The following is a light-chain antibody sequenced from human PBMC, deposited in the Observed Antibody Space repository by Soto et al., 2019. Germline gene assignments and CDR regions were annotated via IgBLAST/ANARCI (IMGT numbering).Light chain of an antibody. V-gene: IGLV1-40*01. Sequence: QSVLTLPPSVSGAPGQRVTISCTGSSSNIGADYDVHWYQQLPGTAPKLLIYDNTNRPSGVPDRFSGSKSGTSASLAITGLQAEDEADYYCQSFDSSLNERVFGGGTKLTVL. CDR3: QSFDSSLNERV. CDR2: DNT. J-gene: IGLJ3*02. CDR1: SSNIGADYD.